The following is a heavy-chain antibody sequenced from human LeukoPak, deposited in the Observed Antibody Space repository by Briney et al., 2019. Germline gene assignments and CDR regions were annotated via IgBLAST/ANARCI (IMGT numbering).Heavy chain of an antibody. CDR1: GFSFSSYE. CDR3: ARDEYSGLYYYMDV. CDR2: IGSTTNSI. V-gene: IGHV3-48*03. Sequence: PRGSLRLSCAASGFSFSSYEMNWVRQAPGKGLEWVSYIGSTTNSIYYADSVKGRFTISRDNAKKSLHLQMNSLRAEDTAVYYCARDEYSGLYYYMDVWGKGTTVTVSS. J-gene: IGHJ6*03. D-gene: IGHD5-12*01.